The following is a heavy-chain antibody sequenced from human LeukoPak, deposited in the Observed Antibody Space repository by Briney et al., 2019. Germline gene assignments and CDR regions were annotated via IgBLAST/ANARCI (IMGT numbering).Heavy chain of an antibody. V-gene: IGHV1-2*02. Sequence: ASVKVSCKASGYTFTRYYMHWVRQAPGQGLEWMGWINPNSGGTNYAQKFQGRVTMTRDTSISTAYMELSRLRSDDTAVYYCARASTLVGATPPEGYWGQGTLVTVSS. D-gene: IGHD1-26*01. CDR3: ARASTLVGATPPEGY. CDR2: INPNSGGT. J-gene: IGHJ4*02. CDR1: GYTFTRYY.